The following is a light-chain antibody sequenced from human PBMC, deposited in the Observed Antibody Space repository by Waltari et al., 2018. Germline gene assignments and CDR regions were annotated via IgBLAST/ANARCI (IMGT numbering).Light chain of an antibody. CDR2: NTN. CDR1: SVSVSNSYY. Sequence: QTVVTQEPSFSVSPGGTVTLPCGLISVSVSNSYYPSWYQQTPGQAPRTVIYNTNTRSSGVPDRFSGAILGNKAALTITGAQSDDESDYYCLLFMGNGIWVFGGGTKLTVL. V-gene: IGLV8-61*01. CDR3: LLFMGNGIWV. J-gene: IGLJ3*02.